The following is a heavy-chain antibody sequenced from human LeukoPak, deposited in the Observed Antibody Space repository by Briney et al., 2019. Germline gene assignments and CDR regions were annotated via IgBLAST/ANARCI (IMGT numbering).Heavy chain of an antibody. D-gene: IGHD4-17*01. J-gene: IGHJ4*02. CDR1: GYSFTSYW. CDR3: ARESGLRGSPFDY. Sequence: GESLKISCKGSGYSFTSYWIGWVRQMPGKGLEWMGIIYPGDSDTTYSPSFQGQVTISADKSISTAYLQWSSLKASDTAKYYCARESGLRGSPFDYWGQGTLVTVSS. V-gene: IGHV5-51*01. CDR2: IYPGDSDT.